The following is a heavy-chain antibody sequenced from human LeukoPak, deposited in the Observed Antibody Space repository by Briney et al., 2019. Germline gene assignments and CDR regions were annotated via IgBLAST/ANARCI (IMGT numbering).Heavy chain of an antibody. V-gene: IGHV3-53*01. D-gene: IGHD6-13*01. Sequence: GGSLRLSCAASGFTVSSNYMSWVRQAPGKGLEWVSVIYSGGSTYYADSVKGQFTVSRDNSKNTLYLQMNSLRAEDTAVYYCARNGGVAAATFDYWGQGTLVTVSS. CDR3: ARNGGVAAATFDY. CDR1: GFTVSSNY. CDR2: IYSGGST. J-gene: IGHJ4*02.